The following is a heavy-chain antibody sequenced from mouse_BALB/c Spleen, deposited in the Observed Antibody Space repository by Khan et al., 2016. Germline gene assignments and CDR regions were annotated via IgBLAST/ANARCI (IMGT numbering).Heavy chain of an antibody. CDR1: GYSITSGYS. CDR3: ARSDFYRYDDAMDY. J-gene: IGHJ4*01. D-gene: IGHD2-14*01. V-gene: IGHV3-1*02. CDR2: IHYSGNT. Sequence: EVQLQESGPDLVKPSQSLSLTCTVSGYSITSGYSWQWIRQFPGNKLEWMGYIHYSGNTNYNPSLKSRISITRDTSKNQFFLQLNSVTTEDTATYFCARSDFYRYDDAMDYWGQGMSVTVS.